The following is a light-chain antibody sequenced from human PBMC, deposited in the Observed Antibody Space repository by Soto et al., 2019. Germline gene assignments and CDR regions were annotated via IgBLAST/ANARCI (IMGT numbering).Light chain of an antibody. J-gene: IGKJ5*01. CDR3: QQRNNWPIT. CDR2: DAS. V-gene: IGKV3-11*01. CDR1: QTVYSH. Sequence: EIVLTQSPAVPSLSPGERATVSCRASQTVYSHMAWYQQKPGQAPRLLIYDASDRATGIPARFSGSGSGTDFTLAISSLEPEDFAVYYCQQRNNWPITFGQGTRLEIK.